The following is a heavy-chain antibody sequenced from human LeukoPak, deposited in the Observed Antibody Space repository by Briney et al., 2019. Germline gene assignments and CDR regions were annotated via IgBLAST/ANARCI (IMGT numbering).Heavy chain of an antibody. V-gene: IGHV3-23*01. Sequence: GGSLRLSCAASGFTFSSYAMSWVRQAPGEGLEWVSGISGSGGSTYYADSVKGRFTISRDNSKNALYLQMDSLRAEDTAVYYCAKGLGKATVTPLGYWGQGTLVTVSS. J-gene: IGHJ4*02. CDR3: AKGLGKATVTPLGY. D-gene: IGHD4-11*01. CDR1: GFTFSSYA. CDR2: ISGSGGST.